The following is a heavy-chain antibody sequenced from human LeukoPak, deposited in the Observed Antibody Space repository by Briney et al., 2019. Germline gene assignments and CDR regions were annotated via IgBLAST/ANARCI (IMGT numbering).Heavy chain of an antibody. Sequence: ASVKVSCKVSGHSLTELSMRWVRQAPGEGLEWMGGFDPEDGETIYAQKFQGRVTMTEDTSTDTAYMELSSLRSEDTAVYYCATRVITMVRGVMDVWGKGTTVTISS. CDR2: FDPEDGET. CDR3: ATRVITMVRGVMDV. J-gene: IGHJ6*04. D-gene: IGHD3-10*01. CDR1: GHSLTELS. V-gene: IGHV1-24*01.